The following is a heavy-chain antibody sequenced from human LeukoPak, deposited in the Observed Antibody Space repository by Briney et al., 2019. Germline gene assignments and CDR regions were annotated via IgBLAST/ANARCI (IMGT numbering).Heavy chain of an antibody. CDR3: ARQAGTLLDYFDY. CDR1: GGSISSSSYY. V-gene: IGHV4-39*01. CDR2: IYYSGST. J-gene: IGHJ4*02. D-gene: IGHD6-19*01. Sequence: SETLSLTCTVSGGSISSSSYYWGWIRQPPGKGLEWIGSIYYSGSTYYNPSLKSRVTISVDTSKNQFSLKLSSVTAADTAVYHCARQAGTLLDYFDYWGQGTLVTVSS.